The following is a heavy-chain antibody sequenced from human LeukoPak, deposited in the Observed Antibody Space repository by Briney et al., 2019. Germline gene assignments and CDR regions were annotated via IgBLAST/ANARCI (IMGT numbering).Heavy chain of an antibody. CDR3: ARGRITMIRGVTIRKGPPEDNYYMDV. CDR2: IYISGST. CDR1: GGSISSYY. V-gene: IGHV4-4*07. J-gene: IGHJ6*03. D-gene: IGHD3-10*01. Sequence: PSETLSLTCTVSGGSISSYYWSWIRQPAGKGLEWIGRIYISGSTNYNPSLKSRVTISVDTSKNQFSLKVRSVTAADTAVYFCARGRITMIRGVTIRKGPPEDNYYMDVWGKGTAVTVSS.